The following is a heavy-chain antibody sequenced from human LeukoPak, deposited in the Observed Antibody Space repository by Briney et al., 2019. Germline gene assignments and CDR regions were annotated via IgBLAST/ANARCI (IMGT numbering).Heavy chain of an antibody. CDR1: GYTFTSNY. Sequence: ASVKVSCKASGYTFTSNYIHWVRQAPGQGLEWMGMIYPRDGSTSYAQKFQGRVTVTRDTSTSTVHMELSGLRSEDTAVYYCARDQEGIAYWGQGTLVTVSS. CDR3: ARDQEGIAY. CDR2: IYPRDGST. V-gene: IGHV1-46*01. J-gene: IGHJ4*02.